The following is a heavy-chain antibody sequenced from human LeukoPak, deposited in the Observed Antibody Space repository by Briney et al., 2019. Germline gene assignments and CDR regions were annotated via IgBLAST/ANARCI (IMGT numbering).Heavy chain of an antibody. D-gene: IGHD3-10*01. Sequence: SVKVSCKASGFTFTSSAVQWVRQARGQRLEWRGWIVVGSGNTNYAQKFQERVTITRDMSTSTAYMELSSLRSEDTAVYYCAAEGYYYGSGSYYYGMDVWGKGTTVTVSS. V-gene: IGHV1-58*01. CDR3: AAEGYYYGSGSYYYGMDV. J-gene: IGHJ6*04. CDR1: GFTFTSSA. CDR2: IVVGSGNT.